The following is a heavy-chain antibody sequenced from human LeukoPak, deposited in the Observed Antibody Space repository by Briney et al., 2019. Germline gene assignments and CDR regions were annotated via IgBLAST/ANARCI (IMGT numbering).Heavy chain of an antibody. CDR3: ARDPPDSSGYYPGDY. CDR1: GYTFTGYY. CDR2: INPNSGGT. D-gene: IGHD3-22*01. Sequence: ASVKASCKASGYTFTGYYMHWVRQAPGQGLEWMGWINPNSGGTNYAQKFQGRVTMTRDTSISTAYMELSRLRSDDTAMYYCARDPPDSSGYYPGDYWGQGTLVTVSS. V-gene: IGHV1-2*02. J-gene: IGHJ4*02.